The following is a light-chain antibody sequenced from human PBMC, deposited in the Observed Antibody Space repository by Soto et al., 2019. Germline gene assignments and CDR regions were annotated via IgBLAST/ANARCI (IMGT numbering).Light chain of an antibody. V-gene: IGKV3-15*01. J-gene: IGKJ1*01. CDR1: QSLRSN. CDR3: QQYNNFWT. CDR2: GAS. Sequence: VVMTQSPDTLSVSPGERVTLSCRASQSLRSNLAWYQQKPGQAPRLLIYGASTRATGIPARFSGSGSGTEFTLTISSLQSEDFAVYYCQQYNNFWTFGQGTKVEIK.